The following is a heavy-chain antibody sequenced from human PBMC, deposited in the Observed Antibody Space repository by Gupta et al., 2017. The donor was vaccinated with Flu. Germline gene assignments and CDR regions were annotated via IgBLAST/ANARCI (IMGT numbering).Heavy chain of an antibody. D-gene: IGHD2-8*01. CDR3: ANTGLMNIDY. V-gene: IGHV3-30*18. Sequence: QVPLVESAGGVVQPAGSTRLSCAASGLTFSSYAMHWVRQAPGQGLARVALISYDGRNKYYADSVKGRFTISRDNSKNRLELQMNSLGDEDTAVYYCANTGLMNIDYWGQGTLVTVSS. CDR2: ISYDGRNK. J-gene: IGHJ4*02. CDR1: GLTFSSYA.